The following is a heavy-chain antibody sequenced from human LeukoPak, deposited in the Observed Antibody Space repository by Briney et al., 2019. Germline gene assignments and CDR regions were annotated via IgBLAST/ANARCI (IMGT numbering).Heavy chain of an antibody. CDR1: GFPFSGYS. CDR2: ISSSSSYI. CDR3: ARDYQVFDYYYGMDV. J-gene: IGHJ6*02. D-gene: IGHD3-10*02. V-gene: IGHV3-21*01. Sequence: GGSLRLSCAASGFPFSGYSMNWVRQAPGKGLEWVSSISSSSSYIYYADSVKGRFTISRDNANNSLYLQMNSLRAEDTAVYYCARDYQVFDYYYGMDVWGQGTTVTVSS.